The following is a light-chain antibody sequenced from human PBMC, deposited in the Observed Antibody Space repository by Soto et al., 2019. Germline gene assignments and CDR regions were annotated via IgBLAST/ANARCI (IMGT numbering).Light chain of an antibody. CDR1: QGISSY. V-gene: IGKV1-8*01. CDR2: AAS. CDR3: QQYYSYPMYT. Sequence: AIRMTQSPSSLSASTGDRVTITCRASQGISSYLAWYQQKPGKAPKLLIYAASTLQSGVPSRFSGSGSGTDFTLTISCLRSEDFATYYCQQYYSYPMYTFGQGTKLEIK. J-gene: IGKJ2*01.